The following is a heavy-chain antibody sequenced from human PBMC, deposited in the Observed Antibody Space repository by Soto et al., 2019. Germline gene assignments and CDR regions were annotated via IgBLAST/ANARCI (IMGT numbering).Heavy chain of an antibody. CDR1: GYTFTSYY. Sequence: ASVKVSCKASGYTFTSYYMHWVRQAPGQGLEWMGIINPSGGSTSYAQKFRGRVTMTRDTSTSTVYMELSSLRSEDTAVYYCARASAMVRGVITYYYYGMDVWGQGTTVTVSS. V-gene: IGHV1-46*01. J-gene: IGHJ6*02. CDR3: ARASAMVRGVITYYYYGMDV. D-gene: IGHD3-10*01. CDR2: INPSGGST.